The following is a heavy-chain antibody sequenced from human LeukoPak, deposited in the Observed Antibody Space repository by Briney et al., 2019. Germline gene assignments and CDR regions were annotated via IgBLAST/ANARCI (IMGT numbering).Heavy chain of an antibody. J-gene: IGHJ4*02. CDR1: GFIFSGYA. V-gene: IGHV3-30-3*01. CDR2: ISYDGGKT. CDR3: ARGFNDFWSGSQLDY. Sequence: GRSLRLSCAASGFIFSGYAMPWVRQAPGKGLEWVAVISYDGGKTYYADAAKGRFTISRDNSKSTLYLQINSLRSEDTAVYYCARGFNDFWSGSQLDYWGQGTLVTVSS. D-gene: IGHD3-3*01.